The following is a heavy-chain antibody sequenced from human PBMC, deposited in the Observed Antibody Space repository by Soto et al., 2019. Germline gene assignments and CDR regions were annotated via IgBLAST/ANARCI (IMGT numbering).Heavy chain of an antibody. CDR2: ISSSGGTT. CDR1: GFNFNNYA. CDR3: AVAIDY. Sequence: AGGSLRLSCATSGFNFNNYAMSWVRQAPGERLEWVSFISSSGGTTYYADSVKGRFTISRDNSRNTVFLQMNSLRAEDTAVYYCAVAIDYWGQGTLVTVSS. J-gene: IGHJ4*02. V-gene: IGHV3-23*01. D-gene: IGHD5-12*01.